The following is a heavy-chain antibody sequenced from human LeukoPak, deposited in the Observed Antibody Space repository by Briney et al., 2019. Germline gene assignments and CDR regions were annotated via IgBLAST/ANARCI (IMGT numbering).Heavy chain of an antibody. CDR1: GYTFTGYY. CDR2: INPNSGGT. Sequence: EASVKVSCKASGYTFTGYYMHWVRQAPGQGLEWMGWINPNSGGTDYAQKFQGRVTMTRDTSISTAYMELSRLRSDDTAVYYCARGSIVVVPAAIWGWDAFDIWGQGTMVTVSS. CDR3: ARGSIVVVPAAIWGWDAFDI. J-gene: IGHJ3*02. D-gene: IGHD2-2*02. V-gene: IGHV1-2*02.